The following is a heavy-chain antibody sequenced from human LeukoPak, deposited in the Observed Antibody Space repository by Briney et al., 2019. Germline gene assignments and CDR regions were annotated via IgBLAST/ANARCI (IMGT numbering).Heavy chain of an antibody. Sequence: EASVKVSCKASGYTFTSYGISWVRQAPGQGLEWMGWISAYNGNTNYAQKLQGRVTMTTDTSTSTAYMELRSLRSDDTAVYYCARDSQNRYYYDSSDYSPLWYWGQGTLVTVSS. J-gene: IGHJ4*02. CDR2: ISAYNGNT. D-gene: IGHD3-22*01. CDR3: ARDSQNRYYYDSSDYSPLWY. CDR1: GYTFTSYG. V-gene: IGHV1-18*01.